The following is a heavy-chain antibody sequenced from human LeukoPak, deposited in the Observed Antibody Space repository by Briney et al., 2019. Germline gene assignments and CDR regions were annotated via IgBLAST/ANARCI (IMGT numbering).Heavy chain of an antibody. CDR1: GFIFSDYY. D-gene: IGHD3-3*01. Sequence: GGPLRLSCAASGFIFSDYYMSWIRQAPGKGLEWVSYISISGNTIYYADSVKGRFTISRDNAKNSLYLQMNGLRAEDTAVYYCARHTPGADYDFWGLAFDYWGQGTLVTVSS. V-gene: IGHV3-11*01. J-gene: IGHJ4*02. CDR3: ARHTPGADYDFWGLAFDY. CDR2: ISISGNTI.